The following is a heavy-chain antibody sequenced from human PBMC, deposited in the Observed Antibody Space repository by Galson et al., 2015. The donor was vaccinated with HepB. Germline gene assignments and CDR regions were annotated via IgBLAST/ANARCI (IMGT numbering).Heavy chain of an antibody. D-gene: IGHD5-18*01. Sequence: SLRLSCAASGFTFSRYDMHWVRQAPGKGLEWVAVISYDGSNKYYADSVKGRFTISRDNSKNTLYLQMRSLRADDTAVFYCAKNHKSSFRYSHFDYWGQGTLVTVSS. CDR3: AKNHKSSFRYSHFDY. V-gene: IGHV3-30*18. CDR2: ISYDGSNK. CDR1: GFTFSRYD. J-gene: IGHJ4*02.